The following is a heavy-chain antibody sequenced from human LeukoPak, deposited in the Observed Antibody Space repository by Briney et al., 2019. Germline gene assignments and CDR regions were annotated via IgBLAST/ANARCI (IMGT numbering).Heavy chain of an antibody. CDR1: GFTFDDYG. V-gene: IGHV3-20*04. D-gene: IGHD6-13*01. CDR2: INWNGGST. CDR3: ARAAYSSTWYSRYFDL. Sequence: RTGGSLRLSCAASGFTFDDYGMSWVRQAPGKGLEWVSGINWNGGSTGYADSVKGRFTISRDNAKNSLYLQMNSLRAGDTAVYYCARAAYSSTWYSRYFDLWGRGTLVTVSS. J-gene: IGHJ2*01.